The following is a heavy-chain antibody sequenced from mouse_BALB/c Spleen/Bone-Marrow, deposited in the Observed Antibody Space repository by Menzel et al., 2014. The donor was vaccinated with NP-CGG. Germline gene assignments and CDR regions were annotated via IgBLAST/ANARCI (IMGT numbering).Heavy chain of an antibody. D-gene: IGHD2-10*02. V-gene: IGHV7-1*02. J-gene: IGHJ3*01. Sequence: VKLVESGGCLVQPGDSLRLSCATSGFTFSDFYMEWVRQPPGKRLEWVAASRNKAKYYTTEYSASVKGRFIVSRDTSQSVLYLQMNALRAEDTAIYYCARDVGYGNYFVYWGQGTLVTVSA. CDR1: GFTFSDFY. CDR3: ARDVGYGNYFVY. CDR2: SRNKAKYYTT.